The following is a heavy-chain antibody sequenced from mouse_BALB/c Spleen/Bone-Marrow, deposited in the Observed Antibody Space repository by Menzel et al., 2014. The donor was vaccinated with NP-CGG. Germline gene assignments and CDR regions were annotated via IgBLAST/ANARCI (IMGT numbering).Heavy chain of an antibody. CDR1: GFTFTDYY. V-gene: IGHV7-3*02. J-gene: IGHJ2*01. CDR3: ARDMGGLLFDY. CDR2: IRNKANGYTT. Sequence: EVQRVESGGGLVQPGGSLRLSCATSGFTFTDYYMNWVRQPPGKALEWLGFIRNKANGYTTEYSASVKGQFTISRDNSQSILYLQMNTLRAEDSATYYCARDMGGLLFDYWGQGTTLTVSS. D-gene: IGHD2-3*01.